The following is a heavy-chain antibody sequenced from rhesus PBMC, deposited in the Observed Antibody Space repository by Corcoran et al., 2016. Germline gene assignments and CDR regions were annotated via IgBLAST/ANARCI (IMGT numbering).Heavy chain of an antibody. D-gene: IGHD4-29*01. CDR2: IYGSGSST. CDR1: GGSISSSY. Sequence: QLQLQESGPGLVKPSETLSLTCAVSGGSISSSYWSWIRQAPGKGLEWIGYIYGSGSSTNYNPSLKSRVTLSVETSKNQLSLKLISVTAADTAVYYCASWSGSSYLKVRGRGVLVTVSS. CDR3: ASWSGSSYLKV. V-gene: IGHV4-169*01. J-gene: IGHJ5-2*02.